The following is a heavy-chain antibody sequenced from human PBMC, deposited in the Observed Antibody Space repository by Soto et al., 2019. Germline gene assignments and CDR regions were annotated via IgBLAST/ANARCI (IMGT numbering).Heavy chain of an antibody. Sequence: PSETLSLTCTVYSGSFNDYYWAWIRQPPGKGLEWIGEINHSGSTNYNPSLKSGVTISVDTSKAQVSLKMTSMTAADAAVVYCWRSQYDFWSGNYYYYGMDVWGRGTAVTVSS. V-gene: IGHV4-34*01. CDR3: WRSQYDFWSGNYYYYGMDV. J-gene: IGHJ6*02. D-gene: IGHD3-3*01. CDR2: INHSGST. CDR1: SGSFNDYY.